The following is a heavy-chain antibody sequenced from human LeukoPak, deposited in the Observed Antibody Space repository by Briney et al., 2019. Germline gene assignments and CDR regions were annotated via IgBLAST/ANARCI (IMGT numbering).Heavy chain of an antibody. J-gene: IGHJ4*02. CDR3: AKDLQGEYYFDY. D-gene: IGHD3-16*01. Sequence: GGSLRLSCAASGFTFSSYAMSWVRQAPGKGLEWVSSISVSGGSTYYADSVKGRFTISRDNSKNTLYLQMSSLRAEDTAVYYCAKDLQGEYYFDYWGQGTLVTVSS. CDR2: ISVSGGST. CDR1: GFTFSSYA. V-gene: IGHV3-23*01.